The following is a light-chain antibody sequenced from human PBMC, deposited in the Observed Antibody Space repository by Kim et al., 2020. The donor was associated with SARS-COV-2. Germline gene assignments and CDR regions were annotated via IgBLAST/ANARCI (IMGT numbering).Light chain of an antibody. J-gene: IGLJ2*01. Sequence: SYELTQPPSVSVAPGKTARITCGGNNIGSKSVHWYQQKPGQAPVLVIYYDSDRPSGIPERFSGSNSGNTATLTISRVEAGDEDDYYCQVWDSSSDRHVVFGGGT. CDR2: YDS. V-gene: IGLV3-21*04. CDR3: QVWDSSSDRHVV. CDR1: NIGSKS.